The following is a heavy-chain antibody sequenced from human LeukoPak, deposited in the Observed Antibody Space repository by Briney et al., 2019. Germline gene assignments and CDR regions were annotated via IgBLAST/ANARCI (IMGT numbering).Heavy chain of an antibody. V-gene: IGHV1-8*01. D-gene: IGHD6-6*01. CDR2: MNPNSGNT. Sequence: ASVKVSCKASGYTFTSYDINWVRQATGQGLDWMGWMNPNSGNTGYAQKFQGRVSMTWNTSISTAYMELSSLKSEDTAVYYCAKIGAAARRTPNPRWFDPWGQGTLVTVSS. CDR3: AKIGAAARRTPNPRWFDP. CDR1: GYTFTSYD. J-gene: IGHJ5*02.